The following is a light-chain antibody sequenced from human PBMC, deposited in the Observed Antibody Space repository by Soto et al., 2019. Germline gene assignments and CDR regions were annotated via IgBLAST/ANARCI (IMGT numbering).Light chain of an antibody. J-gene: IGKJ1*01. CDR2: KAS. CDR3: QQHTT. CDR1: QNIRTW. Sequence: DIQLAQSPSTLSASVGDRVTITCRASQNIRTWVAWYQQKPGRAPKLLISKASTLQSGVPSRFSGSGSGTECILTISSLQPDDFATYYCQQHTTFGHGTTVEGK. V-gene: IGKV1-5*03.